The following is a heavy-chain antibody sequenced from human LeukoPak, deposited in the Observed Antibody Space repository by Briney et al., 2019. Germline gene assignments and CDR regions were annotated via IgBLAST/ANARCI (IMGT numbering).Heavy chain of an antibody. CDR2: INHSGST. CDR1: GGSFSGYY. CDR3: ARFEGSSGLFDY. J-gene: IGHJ4*02. Sequence: SETLSLTCAVYGGSFSGYYWSWIRQPPGKGLEWIGEINHSGSTNYNPSLKSRVTISVDTSKNQFSLKLSSVTAADTAVYYCARFEGSSGLFDYWGQGTLVTVSS. D-gene: IGHD3-22*01. V-gene: IGHV4-34*01.